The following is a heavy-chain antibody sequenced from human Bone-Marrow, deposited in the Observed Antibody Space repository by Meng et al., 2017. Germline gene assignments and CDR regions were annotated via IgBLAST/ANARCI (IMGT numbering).Heavy chain of an antibody. D-gene: IGHD2-2*01. CDR1: GYSISSGSY. J-gene: IGHJ4*02. V-gene: IGHV4-38-2*01. CDR2: IFHSGST. Sequence: GSLRLSCAASGYSISSGSYWGWIRQPPGKGLEWIGSIFHSGSTYYNPSLKSRVTISVDTSKNQFSLKMSSVTAADTAVYYCARQPHCSTTGCYVGSYYFDYWGLGILVTVSS. CDR3: ARQPHCSTTGCYVGSYYFDY.